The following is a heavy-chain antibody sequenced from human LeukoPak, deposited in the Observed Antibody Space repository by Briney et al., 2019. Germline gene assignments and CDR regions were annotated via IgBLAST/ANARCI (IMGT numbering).Heavy chain of an antibody. J-gene: IGHJ4*02. D-gene: IGHD3-3*01. CDR3: AGAGDYDFWSGYYS. CDR1: GFTVSSNY. Sequence: PGRSLRLSCAASGFTVSSNYMSWVRQAPGKGLEWVSVIYSGGSTYYADSVKGRFTISRDNSKNTLYLQMNSLRAEDTAVYYCAGAGDYDFWSGYYSWGQGTLVTVSS. CDR2: IYSGGST. V-gene: IGHV3-66*01.